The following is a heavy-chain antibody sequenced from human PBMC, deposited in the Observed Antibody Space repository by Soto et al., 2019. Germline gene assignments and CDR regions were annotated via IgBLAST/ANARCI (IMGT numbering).Heavy chain of an antibody. Sequence: VGSLRLSWAASGFTCSSYCMNWVRQAPGKGLEWVANIKQNRSEKYYVDSVKGRFTISRDNAKNSLYLQMNSLRAEDTAVYYCARELSLYSSGWYPPNWFDPWGQGTLVTVSS. V-gene: IGHV3-7*01. CDR2: IKQNRSEK. CDR3: ARELSLYSSGWYPPNWFDP. J-gene: IGHJ5*02. D-gene: IGHD6-19*01. CDR1: GFTCSSYC.